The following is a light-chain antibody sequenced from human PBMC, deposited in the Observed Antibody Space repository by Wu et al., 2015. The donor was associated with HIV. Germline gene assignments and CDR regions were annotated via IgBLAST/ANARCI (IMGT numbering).Light chain of an antibody. J-gene: IGKJ1*01. CDR3: QQSYSTPHT. CDR2: SAP. CDR1: QNILKY. Sequence: DIQMTQSPASLSASIGDRLTITCRASQNILKYLHWYQQKPGRAPKLLIYSAPSLQSGVPSRFSGSGSGTDFALTISSLQPEDFATYYCQQSYSTPHTFGQGTNVEIK. V-gene: IGKV1-39*01.